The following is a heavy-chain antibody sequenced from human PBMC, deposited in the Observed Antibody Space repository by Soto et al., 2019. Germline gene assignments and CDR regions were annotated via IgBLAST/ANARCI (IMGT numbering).Heavy chain of an antibody. V-gene: IGHV3-23*01. CDR1: GFTFSSYA. CDR2: ISGSGGST. CDR3: AKSLYYYDSSGYYFDY. Sequence: GGSLRLSCAASGFTFSSYAMSWVRQAPGKGLEWVSAISGSGGSTYYADSVKGRFTISRDNSKNTLYLQMNSLRAEDTAVYYYAKSLYYYDSSGYYFDYWGQGTLVTVSS. D-gene: IGHD3-22*01. J-gene: IGHJ4*02.